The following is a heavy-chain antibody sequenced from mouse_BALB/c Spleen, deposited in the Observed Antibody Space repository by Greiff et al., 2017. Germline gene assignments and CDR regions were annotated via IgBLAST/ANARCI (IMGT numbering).Heavy chain of an antibody. Sequence: QVQLQQSGAELARPGASVKLSCKASGYTFTSYWMQWVKQRPGQGLEWIGAIYPGDGDTRYTQKFKGKATLTADKSSSTAYMQLSSLASEDSAVYYCAREIRQEGFDYWGQGTTLTVSS. CDR3: AREIRQEGFDY. CDR2: IYPGDGDT. J-gene: IGHJ2*01. CDR1: GYTFTSYW. V-gene: IGHV1-87*01. D-gene: IGHD2-12*01.